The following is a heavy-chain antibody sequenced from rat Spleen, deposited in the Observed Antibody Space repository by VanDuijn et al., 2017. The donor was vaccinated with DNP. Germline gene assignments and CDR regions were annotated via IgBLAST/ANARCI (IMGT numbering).Heavy chain of an antibody. D-gene: IGHD3-7*01. CDR2: IKAKSNNYAT. J-gene: IGHJ3*01. CDR1: GFTFSTAW. Sequence: EVQVLESGGGLVQPGNSLKLSCATSGFTFSTAWMYWSRQFPEKRLEWVARIKAKSNNYATDYTESVKGRFTISRDDSKSSIYLQMNNLKEEDTAIYYCATEGGFAYWGQGTLVTVSS. V-gene: IGHV6-6*01. CDR3: ATEGGFAY.